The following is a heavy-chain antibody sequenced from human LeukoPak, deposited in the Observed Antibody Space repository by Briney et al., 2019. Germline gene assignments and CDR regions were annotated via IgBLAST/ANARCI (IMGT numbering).Heavy chain of an antibody. Sequence: PSETLSLTCSVSGGSISRSSNYWSWIRQPAGEGLEWIGRIDTSGRTNYDFSLRSRVAISVDTSKNQFSLRLTSVTAADTAVYYCARVPRSIAAVTPWGQGTLVTVSS. CDR2: IDTSGRT. J-gene: IGHJ4*02. D-gene: IGHD6-13*01. CDR3: ARVPRSIAAVTP. V-gene: IGHV4-61*02. CDR1: GGSISRSSNY.